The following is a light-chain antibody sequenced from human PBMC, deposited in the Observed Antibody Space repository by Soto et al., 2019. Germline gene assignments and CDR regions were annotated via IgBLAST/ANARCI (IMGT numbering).Light chain of an antibody. CDR3: CSYAGSSTFV. V-gene: IGLV2-23*02. CDR1: SSDVGSYNL. Sequence: SALTQPASVSGSPGQSITISCTGTSSDVGSYNLVSWYQQHPGKAPKLMIYEVSKRPSGVSNRFSGSKSGNTASLTISGLQAEDEADYYCCSYAGSSTFVFGGGTQLTVL. J-gene: IGLJ2*01. CDR2: EVS.